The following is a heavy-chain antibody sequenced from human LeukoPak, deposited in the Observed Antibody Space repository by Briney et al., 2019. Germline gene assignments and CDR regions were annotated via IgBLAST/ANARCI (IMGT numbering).Heavy chain of an antibody. J-gene: IGHJ4*02. D-gene: IGHD3-10*01. CDR2: ISGSDRST. CDR1: GFTFSSYA. V-gene: IGHV3-23*01. CDR3: AKDDDGSGSYPSFHY. Sequence: PGGSLRLSCAASGFTFSSYAMSWVRQAPGKGLEWVSAISGSDRSTYYADSVKGRFTISRDNSKNTLYMQMNSLRAADTAVYYCAKDDDGSGSYPSFHYWGQGTLVTVSS.